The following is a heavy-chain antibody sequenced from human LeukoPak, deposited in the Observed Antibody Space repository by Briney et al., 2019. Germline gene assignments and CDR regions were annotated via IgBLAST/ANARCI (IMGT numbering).Heavy chain of an antibody. CDR1: GGSISSYY. D-gene: IGHD3-10*01. V-gene: IGHV4-59*01. CDR2: IYYTGST. CDR3: ARLAPRLRYYYGSGSRTHPYYFDY. Sequence: SETLSLTCTVSGGSISSYYWSWIRQPPGKGLKWIGYIYYTGSTNYNPSLKSRVTISVDTSKNQFSLKLSSVTAADTAVYYCARLAPRLRYYYGSGSRTHPYYFDYWGQGTLVTVSS. J-gene: IGHJ4*02.